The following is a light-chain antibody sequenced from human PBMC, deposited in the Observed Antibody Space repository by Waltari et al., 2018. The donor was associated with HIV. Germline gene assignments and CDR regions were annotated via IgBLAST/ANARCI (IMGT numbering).Light chain of an antibody. J-gene: IGLJ1*01. Sequence: QSALTQPASVSGSPGQSITISCTGASSDVGDYNYVSWYQQNPGKAPNLMIYDVSNRPSGVSNRFSGSKSGNTASLTISGLQAEDEADYYCSSYTGSSTLGVFGTGTRVTVL. V-gene: IGLV2-14*03. CDR1: SSDVGDYNY. CDR3: SSYTGSSTLGV. CDR2: DVS.